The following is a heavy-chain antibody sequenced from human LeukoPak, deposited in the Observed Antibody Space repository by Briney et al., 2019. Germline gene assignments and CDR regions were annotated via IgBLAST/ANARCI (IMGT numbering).Heavy chain of an antibody. D-gene: IGHD3-10*01. J-gene: IGHJ5*02. Sequence: SETLSLTCTVSGGSISSSSYYWGWIRQPPGKGLEWIGSIYYSGSTYYNPSLKSRVTISVDTSKNQFSLKLSSVTAADTAVYYCARQSGVRGVIIPNWFDPWGQGTLVTASS. CDR2: IYYSGST. CDR3: ARQSGVRGVIIPNWFDP. V-gene: IGHV4-39*01. CDR1: GGSISSSSYY.